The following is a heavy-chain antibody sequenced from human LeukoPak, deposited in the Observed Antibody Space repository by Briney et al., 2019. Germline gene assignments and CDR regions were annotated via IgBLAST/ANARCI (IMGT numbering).Heavy chain of an antibody. CDR1: GFTFSSYA. D-gene: IGHD6-13*01. Sequence: GGSLRLSRAASGFTFSSYAMSWVRQAPGRGLEWVSAISGSGGSTYYADSVKGRFTISRDNSKNTLYLQMNSLRAEDTAVYYCAKAEGAAAGTGDYWGREPWSPSPQ. CDR3: AKAEGAAAGTGDY. J-gene: IGHJ4*02. V-gene: IGHV3-23*01. CDR2: ISGSGGST.